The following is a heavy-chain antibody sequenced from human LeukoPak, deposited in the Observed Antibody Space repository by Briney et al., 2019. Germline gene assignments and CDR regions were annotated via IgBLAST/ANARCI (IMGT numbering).Heavy chain of an antibody. D-gene: IGHD3-10*01. CDR1: GGSISSGGYS. CDR3: ARGTRITMVRGVQPLYYFDY. CDR2: IYYSGST. Sequence: SQTLSLTCAVSGGSISSGGYSWSWLRQHPGKGLEWIGYIYYSGSTYYNPSLKSRVTISVDTSKNQFSLKLSSVTAADTAVYYCARGTRITMVRGVQPLYYFDYWGQGTLVTVSS. V-gene: IGHV4-31*11. J-gene: IGHJ4*02.